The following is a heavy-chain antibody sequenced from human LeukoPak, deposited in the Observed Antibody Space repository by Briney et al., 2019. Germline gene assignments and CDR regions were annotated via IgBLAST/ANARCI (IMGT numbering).Heavy chain of an antibody. V-gene: IGHV4-59*01. J-gene: IGHJ3*02. CDR3: ARGLITENAFDI. CDR2: MYYIGST. D-gene: IGHD1-20*01. CDR1: GGSISSYY. Sequence: PSESLSLTCTVSGGSISSYYWSWIRQPPGKGLEWIGYMYYIGSTNYNPSLKSRVTISIDTSKNQFSLKLSSVTAADTAVYYCARGLITENAFDIWGQGTMVTVSS.